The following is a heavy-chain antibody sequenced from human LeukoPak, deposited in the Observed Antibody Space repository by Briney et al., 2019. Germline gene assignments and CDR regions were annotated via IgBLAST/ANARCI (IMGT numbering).Heavy chain of an antibody. CDR3: ARHVYCSGGSCRALFDY. J-gene: IGHJ4*02. CDR1: GYSFTSYW. V-gene: IGHV5-51*01. D-gene: IGHD2-15*01. CDR2: IYPGDSGT. Sequence: GESLKISCKGSGYSFTSYWIGWVRQMPGKGLEWMWGIYPGDSGTRYSPSFQGRVTISADKSISTAYLQWSSLKASDTAMYYCARHVYCSGGSCRALFDYWGQGTLVTVSS.